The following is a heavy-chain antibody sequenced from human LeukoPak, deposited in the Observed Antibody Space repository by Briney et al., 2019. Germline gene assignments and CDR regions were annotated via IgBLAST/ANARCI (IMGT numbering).Heavy chain of an antibody. J-gene: IGHJ6*04. CDR1: GYTFTGYY. CDR2: INPNSGGT. V-gene: IGHV1-2*02. Sequence: RASVKVSCKASGYTFTGYYMHWVRQAPGQGLEWMGWINPNSGGTNYAQKFQGRVTMTRDTSISTAYMELSRLRSEDTAVYYCARDAQYGSSSRTPPLDVWGKGTTVTVSS. CDR3: ARDAQYGSSSRTPPLDV. D-gene: IGHD6-13*01.